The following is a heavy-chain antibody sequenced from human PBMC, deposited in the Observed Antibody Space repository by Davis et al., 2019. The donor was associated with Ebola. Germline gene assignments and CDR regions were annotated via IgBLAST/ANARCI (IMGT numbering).Heavy chain of an antibody. CDR2: IIPILGIA. V-gene: IGHV1-69*04. CDR3: ARAQWELVRGDGGGVAY. D-gene: IGHD1-26*01. J-gene: IGHJ4*02. CDR1: GYTFTSYG. Sequence: SVKVSCKASGYTFTSYGISWVRQAPGQGLEWMGRIIPILGIANYAQKFQGRVTITADKSTSTAYMELRSLTSEDTAVYYCARAQWELVRGDGGGVAYWGQGTLVTVSS.